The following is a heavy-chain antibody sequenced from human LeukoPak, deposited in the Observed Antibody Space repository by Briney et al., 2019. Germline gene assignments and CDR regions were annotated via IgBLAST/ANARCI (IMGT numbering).Heavy chain of an antibody. CDR2: IYYSGST. CDR3: ASTGVYDFWSGYYTRNWFDP. D-gene: IGHD3-3*01. CDR1: GGSISSSSYY. J-gene: IGHJ5*02. V-gene: IGHV4-39*01. Sequence: SETLSLTCTVSGGSISSSSYYWGWIRQPPGTGLEWIGSIYYSGSTYYNPSLKSRVTISVDTSKNQFSLKLSSVTAADTAVYYCASTGVYDFWSGYYTRNWFDPWGQGTLVTVSS.